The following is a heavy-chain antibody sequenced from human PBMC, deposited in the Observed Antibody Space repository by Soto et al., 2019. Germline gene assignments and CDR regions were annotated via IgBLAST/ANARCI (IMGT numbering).Heavy chain of an antibody. D-gene: IGHD1-1*01. CDR1: GFNLSRNG. CDR2: ISYDGSQK. V-gene: IGHV3-30*18. Sequence: GGSLRLSCTDSGFNLSRNGMHWVRQAPGKGLEWVAVISYDGSQKFYADSVRGRFTISRDNSKNTLYLQMNSLRVEDTAVYYCAKKVPGSNPLDSWGQGALVTVSS. CDR3: AKKVPGSNPLDS. J-gene: IGHJ4*02.